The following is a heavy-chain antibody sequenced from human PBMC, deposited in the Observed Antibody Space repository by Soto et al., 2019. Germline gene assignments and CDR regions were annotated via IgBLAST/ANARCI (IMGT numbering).Heavy chain of an antibody. Sequence: LSLTCAISGDSVSSDDAAWNWIRKNTSRGLEWLGRTYYRSKWYNDYAVSVKSRITINPDTSRNQFSLQLDSVTPEDTAVYYCARKLSTSSFDYWGQRTLVTVSS. CDR2: TYYRSKWYN. D-gene: IGHD6-6*01. CDR3: ARKLSTSSFDY. CDR1: GDSVSSDDAA. V-gene: IGHV6-1*01. J-gene: IGHJ4*02.